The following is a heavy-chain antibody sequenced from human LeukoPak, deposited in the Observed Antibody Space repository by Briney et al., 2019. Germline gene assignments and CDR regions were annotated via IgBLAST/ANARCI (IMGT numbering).Heavy chain of an antibody. CDR2: IYYSGST. V-gene: IGHV4-59*01. CDR1: GGSISSYY. D-gene: IGHD3-22*01. Sequence: SETLSLTCTVSGGSISSYYWSWIRQPPGKGLEWIGYIYYSGSTNYNPSLKSRVTISVDTSKNQFSLKLSSVTAADTAVYYCARTGLYDSSGYYPNWFDPWGRGTLVTVSS. CDR3: ARTGLYDSSGYYPNWFDP. J-gene: IGHJ5*02.